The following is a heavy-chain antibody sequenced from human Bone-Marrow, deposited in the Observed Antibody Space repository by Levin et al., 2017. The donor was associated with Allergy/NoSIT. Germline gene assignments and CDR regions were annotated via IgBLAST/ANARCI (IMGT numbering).Heavy chain of an antibody. CDR2: MGTSNTI. V-gene: IGHV3-48*02. D-gene: IGHD2-8*02. CDR3: VRASYWAFDS. J-gene: IGHJ4*02. Sequence: GGSLRLSCATSGFDFKKYSMDWVRQVPGKGLEWLSYMGTSNTIYYADSVEGRFTISRDYAKNEVYLQMNSLRDEDTGIYFCVRASYWAFDSLGQGTRVIVSS. CDR1: GFDFKKYS.